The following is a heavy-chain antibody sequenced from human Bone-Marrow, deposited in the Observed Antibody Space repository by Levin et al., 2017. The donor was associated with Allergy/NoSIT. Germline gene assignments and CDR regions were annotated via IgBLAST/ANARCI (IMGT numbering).Heavy chain of an antibody. J-gene: IGHJ2*01. Sequence: AGESLKISCKASGYTFTGHYMHWVRQAPGQGLEWMGWINANSGGTNYAQKFQGRVTLTRDTSISTAYMELSRLTSDDTAVYYCARGGRGRFWYFDLWGRGTLVTVSS. CDR3: ARGGRGRFWYFDL. V-gene: IGHV1-2*02. CDR2: INANSGGT. D-gene: IGHD3-10*01. CDR1: GYTFTGHY.